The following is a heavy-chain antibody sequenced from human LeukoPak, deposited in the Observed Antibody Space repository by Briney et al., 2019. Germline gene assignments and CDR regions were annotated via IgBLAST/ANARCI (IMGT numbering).Heavy chain of an antibody. CDR2: INTDGRST. CDR3: ARDSSLPDY. V-gene: IGHV3-74*01. J-gene: IGHJ4*02. Sequence: GGSLRLSCAASGFTFSSYWMHWVRQAPGKGLVWVSRINTDGRSTSYADSVTGRFTVSRDNAKSTLYLQMNSLRAEDGAVYYCARDSSLPDYWGQGTLVTVSS. CDR1: GFTFSSYW. D-gene: IGHD3-22*01.